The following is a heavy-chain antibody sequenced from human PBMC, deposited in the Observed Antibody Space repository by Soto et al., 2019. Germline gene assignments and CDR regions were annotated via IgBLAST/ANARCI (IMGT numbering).Heavy chain of an antibody. CDR1: GGSISSGGYY. Sequence: SETLSLTCTVSGGSISSGGYYWSWIRQHPGKGLEWIGYIYYSGSTYYNPSLKSRVTISVDTSKNQFSLKLSSVTAADTAVYYGASYTSGYYYGMDVWGQRTTVTVSS. V-gene: IGHV4-31*03. J-gene: IGHJ6*02. CDR2: IYYSGST. CDR3: ASYTSGYYYGMDV.